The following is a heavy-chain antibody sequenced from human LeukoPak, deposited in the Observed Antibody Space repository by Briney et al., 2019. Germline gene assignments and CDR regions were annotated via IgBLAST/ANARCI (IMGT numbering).Heavy chain of an antibody. J-gene: IGHJ4*02. CDR3: AKSAPDYYYDSSGYYLLYFDY. D-gene: IGHD3-22*01. CDR2: IRYGGSNK. Sequence: GGSLRLSCAASGFTFSSYGMHWVRQAPGKGLEWVAFIRYGGSNKYYADSVKGRFTISRDNSKNTLYLQMNSLRAEDTAVYYCAKSAPDYYYDSSGYYLLYFDYRGQGTLVTVSS. V-gene: IGHV3-30*02. CDR1: GFTFSSYG.